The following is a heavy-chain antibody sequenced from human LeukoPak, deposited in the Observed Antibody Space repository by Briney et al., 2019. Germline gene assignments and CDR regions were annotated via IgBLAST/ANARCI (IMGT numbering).Heavy chain of an antibody. D-gene: IGHD6-13*01. Sequence: HPSETLSLTCSVSGDAMSDDFWSWIRLPAGKGLEWIGRIYYSGSTYYNPSLKSRVTLSVDTSKNQFSLKLSSVTAADTAVYYCARQFIAAAGFDYWGQGTLVTVSS. CDR3: ARQFIAAAGFDY. V-gene: IGHV4-59*05. CDR1: GDAMSDDF. J-gene: IGHJ4*02. CDR2: IYYSGST.